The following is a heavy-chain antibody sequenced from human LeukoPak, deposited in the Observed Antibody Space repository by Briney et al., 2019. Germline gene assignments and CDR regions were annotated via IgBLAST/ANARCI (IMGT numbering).Heavy chain of an antibody. Sequence: GGSLRLSCAASGFTFSGYSMNWVRQAPGKGLEWVSFISSSSSSIYYADSVKGRFTISRDNAKNSLYLQVNSLRAEDTAVYYCARRSYHLLYGYYYYYIDVWGKGTPVTVSS. CDR1: GFTFSGYS. J-gene: IGHJ6*03. CDR3: ARRSYHLLYGYYYYYIDV. CDR2: ISSSSSSI. D-gene: IGHD2-2*02. V-gene: IGHV3-21*01.